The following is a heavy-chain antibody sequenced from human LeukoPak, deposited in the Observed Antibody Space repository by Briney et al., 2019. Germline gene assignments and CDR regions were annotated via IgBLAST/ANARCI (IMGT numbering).Heavy chain of an antibody. CDR1: GFTFSSYW. CDR2: ISSSSTTI. Sequence: GGSLRLSCAASGFTFSSYWMSWVRQAPGKGLEWVSYISSSSTTIYYADSVKGRFTISRDNAKNSLYLQMNSLRDEDTAVYYCARDLFTYSSSWYVPYDYWGQGTLVTVSS. CDR3: ARDLFTYSSSWYVPYDY. J-gene: IGHJ4*02. D-gene: IGHD6-13*01. V-gene: IGHV3-48*02.